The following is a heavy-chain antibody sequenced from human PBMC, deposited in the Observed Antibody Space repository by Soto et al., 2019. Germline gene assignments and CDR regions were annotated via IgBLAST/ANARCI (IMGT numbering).Heavy chain of an antibody. CDR2: INTYKGNR. D-gene: IGHD3-22*01. CDR3: ASDRLRGYDSSGFYS. Sequence: QVQLVQSGAELRKPGASVKVSCKASGYSFSSYGINWVRQAPGQGLEWMGWINTYKGNRNYAQKFEDRVTMTTDTSTNTVYMELRSLKADDTAIYYCASDRLRGYDSSGFYSWGQGTLVTVSS. CDR1: GYSFSSYG. J-gene: IGHJ4*02. V-gene: IGHV1-18*01.